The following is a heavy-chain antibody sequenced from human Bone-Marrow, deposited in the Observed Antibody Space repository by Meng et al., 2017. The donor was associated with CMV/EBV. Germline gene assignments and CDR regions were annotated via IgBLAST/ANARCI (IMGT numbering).Heavy chain of an antibody. J-gene: IGHJ3*02. Sequence: FTFSSYGMHGVRQAPGKGLEWVAFIRYDGSNKYYADSVKGRFTISRDNSKNTLYLQMNSLRAEDTAVYYCAKDGARAVAGTEDAFDIWGQGTMVTVSS. CDR3: AKDGARAVAGTEDAFDI. CDR2: IRYDGSNK. V-gene: IGHV3-30*02. CDR1: FTFSSYG. D-gene: IGHD6-19*01.